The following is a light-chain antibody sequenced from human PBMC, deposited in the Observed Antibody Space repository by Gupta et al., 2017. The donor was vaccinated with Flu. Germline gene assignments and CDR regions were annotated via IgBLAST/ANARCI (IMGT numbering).Light chain of an antibody. CDR2: HTF. Sequence: GDTVTITCRASQDVHKWLAWYQQKPGKAPKLLIYHTFSVQGGVPSRFSGSGTGTDFTLTISNLQPEDFATYHCHQANTFPRTFGQGTKVEI. CDR1: QDVHKW. CDR3: HQANTFPRT. J-gene: IGKJ1*01. V-gene: IGKV1-12*01.